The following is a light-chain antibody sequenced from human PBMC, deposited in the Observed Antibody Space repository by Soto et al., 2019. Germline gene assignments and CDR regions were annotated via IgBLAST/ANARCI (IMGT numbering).Light chain of an antibody. CDR3: SSYTSRSTLHV. CDR2: DVS. Sequence: QSVLTQPASVSGSPGQSITISCTGTSSDVGGYNYVSWYQQHPGKAPKLMIYDVSNRPSGVYNRFSGSKSGNTASLTISGLQAEDEADYYCSSYTSRSTLHVFGTGTKLTVL. J-gene: IGLJ1*01. V-gene: IGLV2-14*01. CDR1: SSDVGGYNY.